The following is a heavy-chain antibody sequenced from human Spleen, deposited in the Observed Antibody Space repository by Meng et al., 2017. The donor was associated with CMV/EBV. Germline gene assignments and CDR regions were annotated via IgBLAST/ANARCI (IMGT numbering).Heavy chain of an antibody. CDR3: AAYCGSTTCYDNHWFDP. V-gene: IGHV3-7*01. D-gene: IGHD2-2*01. Sequence: GGSLRLSCAASGFTFSSYWMSWDRQAPGKGLEWVANIKQDGSEKNYVDSVKGRFTISRDNARNSLYLQMNSLRGEDTAVYYCAAYCGSTTCYDNHWFDPWGQGTLVTVSS. CDR1: GFTFSSYW. CDR2: IKQDGSEK. J-gene: IGHJ5*02.